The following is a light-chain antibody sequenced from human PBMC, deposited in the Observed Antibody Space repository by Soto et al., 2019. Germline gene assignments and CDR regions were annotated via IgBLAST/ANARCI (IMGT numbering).Light chain of an antibody. J-gene: IGKJ4*01. CDR3: QRYNDWPLT. CDR1: QGIGIT. CDR2: GAS. Sequence: IVMTQSPATLSVSPGERVTLSCRASQGIGITLAWYQQKPGQTPRLIIYGASTRATGIPARFSGSGSGTEFTLTINSLQSEDSAGYYCQRYNDWPLTFGGGTKVEIK. V-gene: IGKV3-15*01.